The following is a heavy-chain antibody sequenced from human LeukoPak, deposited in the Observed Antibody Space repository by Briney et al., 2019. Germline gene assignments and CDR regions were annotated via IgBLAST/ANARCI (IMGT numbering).Heavy chain of an antibody. V-gene: IGHV3-15*01. Sequence: TGGSLRLSCAASGFTFNNAWMNWVRQAPGKGLEWVGRLKSKTDGGTTDYAAPVRGRFTISRDDSKYTLYLQMNSLKTEDTAFYYCTTAQPYYYHAMDVWGQGTTVTVSS. CDR2: LKSKTDGGTT. CDR1: GFTFNNAW. CDR3: TTAQPYYYHAMDV. J-gene: IGHJ6*02.